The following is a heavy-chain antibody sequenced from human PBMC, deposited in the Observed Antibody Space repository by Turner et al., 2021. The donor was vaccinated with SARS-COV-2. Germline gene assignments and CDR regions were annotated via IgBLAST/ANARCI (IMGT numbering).Heavy chain of an antibody. CDR2: IYYSGST. CDR1: GGSISRSSYY. J-gene: IGHJ5*02. D-gene: IGHD3-10*01. CDR3: ARPNTYYYGSGDSHGKSHNWFDP. V-gene: IGHV4-39*01. Sequence: QLQLQESGPGLVKPSATLYLTCTASGGSISRSSYYWGWIRQPPGKGLEWIGSIYYSGSTYYNPSLKSRVTISVDTSKNQFSLKLSSVTAADTAVYYCARPNTYYYGSGDSHGKSHNWFDPWGQGTLVTVSS.